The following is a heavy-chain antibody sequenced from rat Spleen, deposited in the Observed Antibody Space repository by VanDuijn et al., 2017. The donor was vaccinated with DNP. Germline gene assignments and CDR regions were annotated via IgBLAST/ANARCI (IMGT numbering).Heavy chain of an antibody. CDR3: ARWNSGHFDY. J-gene: IGHJ2*01. D-gene: IGHD4-3*01. V-gene: IGHV5-22*01. CDR2: IRYAGAYS. Sequence: EVQLVGSGGGLVQPGRSLKLSCAASGFTFSDYYMAWFRQAPRKGLEWVALIRYAGAYSKYGDSVKGRFTISRDNAKNTLYLQMNSLRSEDMANYYCARWNSGHFDYWGQGVMVSVSS. CDR1: GFTFSDYY.